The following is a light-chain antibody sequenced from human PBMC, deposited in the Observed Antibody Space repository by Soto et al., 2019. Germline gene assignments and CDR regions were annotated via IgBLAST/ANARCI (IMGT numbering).Light chain of an antibody. CDR3: CSYAGSYVV. Sequence: QPVLTQPASVSGSPGQSITISCTGSSSDVGNYDLVSWFQHHPGKAPQLFIYEDNKWPSGASHRFSGSKSGNTASLTISGLQAEDEADYYCCSYAGSYVVFGGGTKLTVL. CDR2: EDN. V-gene: IGLV2-23*01. CDR1: SSDVGNYDL. J-gene: IGLJ2*01.